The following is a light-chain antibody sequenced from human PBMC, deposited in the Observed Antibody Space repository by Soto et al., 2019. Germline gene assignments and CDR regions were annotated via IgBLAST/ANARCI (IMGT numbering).Light chain of an antibody. V-gene: IGLV2-8*01. CDR2: EVS. J-gene: IGLJ1*01. Sequence: QSSLTLPPSASGSPGQSVTISCTGTSSDIGAYIYVSWYQQHPGKAPKLMISEVSRRPSGVPERFSGSKSGNTASLTVSGLQADDEAHYYCSSYAGSNNFVVGTGTKV. CDR1: SSDIGAYIY. CDR3: SSYAGSNNFV.